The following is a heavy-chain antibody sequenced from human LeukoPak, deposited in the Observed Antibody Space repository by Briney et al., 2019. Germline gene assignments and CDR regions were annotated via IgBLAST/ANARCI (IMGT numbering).Heavy chain of an antibody. CDR2: IYYTGST. CDR1: GDSISSYY. J-gene: IGHJ4*02. D-gene: IGHD1-26*01. Sequence: SETLSLTCTVSGDSISSYYWSWIRQPPGKGLEWIGHIYYTGSTDYNPSLKSRVTMSVDTSKNQFSLKLNSMTAADTAVYYCARRLSSGSYPPRYWGQGTLVTVS. CDR3: ARRLSSGSYPPRY. V-gene: IGHV4-59*01.